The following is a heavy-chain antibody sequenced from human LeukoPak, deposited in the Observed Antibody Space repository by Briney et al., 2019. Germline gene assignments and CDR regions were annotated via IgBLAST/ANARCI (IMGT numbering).Heavy chain of an antibody. J-gene: IGHJ3*02. Sequence: GGSLRLSCAASGFTFSSYWMHWVRQAPGEGLVWVSRINGDARSTTNADSVKGRFTISRDNAKNTLYLQMNSLRAEDTAVYYCARPLWKRGSSSRLGAFDIWGQGTMVTVSS. CDR3: ARPLWKRGSSSRLGAFDI. CDR2: INGDARST. V-gene: IGHV3-74*01. CDR1: GFTFSSYW. D-gene: IGHD6-6*01.